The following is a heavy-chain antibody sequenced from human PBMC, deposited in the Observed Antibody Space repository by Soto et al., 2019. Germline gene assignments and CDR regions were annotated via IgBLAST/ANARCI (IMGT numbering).Heavy chain of an antibody. CDR3: AADYYDTNGYYYDY. CDR2: IVVVSGNT. CDR1: GFTFISSA. Sequence: ASVKVSCKASGFTFISSAVQWVRQARGQRLEWIGWIVVVSGNTNYAQKFQERVTITRDMSTSTAYMELSSLRSEDTAVYYCAADYYDTNGYYYDYWGQGTLVTVSS. V-gene: IGHV1-58*01. D-gene: IGHD3-22*01. J-gene: IGHJ4*02.